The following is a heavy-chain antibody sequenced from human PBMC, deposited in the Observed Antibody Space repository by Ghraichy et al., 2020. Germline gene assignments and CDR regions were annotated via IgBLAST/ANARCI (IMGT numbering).Heavy chain of an antibody. CDR1: GFTFSSYS. CDR3: ARSQYSSSWYELDY. Sequence: GGSLRLSCAASGFTFSSYSMNWVRQAPGKGLEWVSYISSSSSTIYYADSVKGRFTISRDNAKNSLYLQMNSLRDEDTAVYYCARSQYSSSWYELDYWGQGTLVTVSS. V-gene: IGHV3-48*02. D-gene: IGHD6-13*01. CDR2: ISSSSSTI. J-gene: IGHJ4*02.